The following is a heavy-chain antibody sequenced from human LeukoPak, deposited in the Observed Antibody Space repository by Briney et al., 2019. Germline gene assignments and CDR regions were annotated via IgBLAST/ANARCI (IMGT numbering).Heavy chain of an antibody. CDR2: ISRSGADI. D-gene: IGHD3-10*01. J-gene: IGHJ2*01. Sequence: NPGGSLRLSCAASGFTFSSYSMNWVRQAPGKGLEWVSSISRSGADIYYADSVKGRFAISRDNDANSLSLQMNNLRVEDAAVYFCARGGVFTMVRGVEIITNNHHSYFDFWGRGTLVAVSA. CDR1: GFTFSSYS. CDR3: ARGGVFTMVRGVEIITNNHHSYFDF. V-gene: IGHV3-21*01.